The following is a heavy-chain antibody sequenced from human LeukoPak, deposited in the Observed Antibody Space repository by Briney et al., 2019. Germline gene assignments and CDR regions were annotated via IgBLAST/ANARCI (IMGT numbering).Heavy chain of an antibody. J-gene: IGHJ4*02. CDR3: TRVGATFLDY. Sequence: GGSLRLSCAASGFTNSVSDMHCVRQASAKGLVCVSRIRCKSNSYATAYAASVKGRFTISRDDSKNTAYLQMNSLKTEDTAVYYCTRVGATFLDYWGQGTLVTVSS. CDR1: GFTNSVSD. CDR2: IRCKSNSYAT. D-gene: IGHD1-26*01. V-gene: IGHV3-73*01.